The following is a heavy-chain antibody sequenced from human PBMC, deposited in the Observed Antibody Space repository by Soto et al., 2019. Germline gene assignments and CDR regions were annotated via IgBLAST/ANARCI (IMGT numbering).Heavy chain of an antibody. J-gene: IGHJ3*02. CDR2: IYYSGST. D-gene: IGHD3-3*01. Sequence: QVQLQESGPGLVKPSQTLSLTCTVSGGSISSGGYYWSWIRQHPGKGLEWIGYIYYSGSTYYNPSLKSRVTISVDTSKNQFSLKLSSVTAADTAVYYCARWPNYDFWSVIAFDIWGQGTMVTVSS. V-gene: IGHV4-31*03. CDR1: GGSISSGGYY. CDR3: ARWPNYDFWSVIAFDI.